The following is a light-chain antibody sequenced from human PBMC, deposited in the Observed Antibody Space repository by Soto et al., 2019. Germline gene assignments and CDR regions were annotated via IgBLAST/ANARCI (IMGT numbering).Light chain of an antibody. CDR3: SSYTSSSTPYV. CDR1: SNDVGGYNY. V-gene: IGLV2-14*01. CDR2: EVS. J-gene: IGLJ1*01. Sequence: QSALTQPASVYGSPGQSITISCTGTSNDVGGYNYVSWYQQHPGKAPKLMIYEVSNRPSGVSNRFSGSKSGNTASLTISWLQAEDEADYYCSSYTSSSTPYVFGTGTKLTVL.